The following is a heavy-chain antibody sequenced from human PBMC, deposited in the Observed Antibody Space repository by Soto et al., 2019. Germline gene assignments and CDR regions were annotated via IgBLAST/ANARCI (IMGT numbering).Heavy chain of an antibody. J-gene: IGHJ4*02. CDR2: ISSSDDTT. V-gene: IGHV3-23*01. CDR1: GFTFSTYA. D-gene: IGHD1-26*01. CDR3: AKPGGDRIVGYYFDS. Sequence: VQLLESGGGLVQPGGSLRLSCAASGFTFSTYAMSWVRQAPGKGLEWVSAISSSDDTTYYADSVKGRFTISRDNSKNTLYLQMNSLRADDTALYYCAKPGGDRIVGYYFDSWGQGTLVTVSS.